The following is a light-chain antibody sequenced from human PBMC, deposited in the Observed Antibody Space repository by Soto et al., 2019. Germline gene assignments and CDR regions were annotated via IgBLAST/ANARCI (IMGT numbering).Light chain of an antibody. CDR3: AACDDSLSGRV. CDR1: SSNIGSNY. CDR2: RNN. V-gene: IGLV1-47*01. Sequence: QSVLTQPPSASGTPGQRVTISCSGSSSNIGSNYVYWYQQHPGTTPKLLIYRNNQRPSEVPDRFSGSTSGTSASLAISVLRSEDEADYYCAACDDSLSGRVFGTGTKVTVL. J-gene: IGLJ1*01.